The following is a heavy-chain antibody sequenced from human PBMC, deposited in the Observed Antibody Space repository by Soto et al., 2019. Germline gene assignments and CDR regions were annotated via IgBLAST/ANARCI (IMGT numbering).Heavy chain of an antibody. V-gene: IGHV3-33*01. CDR1: GFTFTNYG. J-gene: IGHJ4*02. CDR2: IWYDGINK. CDR3: ERVDPYYAFDF. D-gene: IGHD3-3*01. Sequence: QEQLVESGGGVAQPGRSLRLSCAASGFTFTNYGTKWVRQAPGKGLEWVAVIWYDGINKHYAESVKGRFSISRDDSKNTLYLQMNSLRVEDTAGYHCERVDPYYAFDFWGQGTLVTVSS.